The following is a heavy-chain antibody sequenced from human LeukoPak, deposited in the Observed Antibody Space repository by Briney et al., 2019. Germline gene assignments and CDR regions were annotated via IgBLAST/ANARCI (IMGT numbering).Heavy chain of an antibody. CDR3: ARRGYNSGYFYYYYMDV. CDR1: GYTFTNYD. CDR2: MNPNSGNT. D-gene: IGHD5-18*01. V-gene: IGHV1-8*01. Sequence: ASVKVSCKASGYTFTNYDITWLRQATGQGLEWMGWMNPNSGNTGYVQKFQDRVTMTRNTSISTAYMELSSLRSEDTAVYDCARRGYNSGYFYYYYMDVWGKGTTVTVS. J-gene: IGHJ6*03.